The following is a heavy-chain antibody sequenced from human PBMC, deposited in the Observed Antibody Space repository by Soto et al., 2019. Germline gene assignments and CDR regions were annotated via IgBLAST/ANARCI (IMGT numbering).Heavy chain of an antibody. V-gene: IGHV4-59*12. J-gene: IGHJ6*02. Sequence: SETLSLTCTVSGVSISNYYWSWIRQPPGKALEWIGYIYYSGNTYYNPSLKTRVIISVDTSKNQFSLKLSSVTAADTAVYYCARFDVWGQGTTVTVSS. CDR1: GVSISNYY. CDR2: IYYSGNT. CDR3: ARFDV.